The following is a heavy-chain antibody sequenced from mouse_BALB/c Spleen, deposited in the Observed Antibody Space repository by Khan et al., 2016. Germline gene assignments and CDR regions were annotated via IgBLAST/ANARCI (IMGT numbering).Heavy chain of an antibody. Sequence: LVKTGASVKISCKASGYSFTGYYMHWVKQSHGKSLEWIGYISCYNGATSYNQKFKGKATFTVDTSSSTAYMQFNSRTSEDSAVYYCAKGAYYGNYVAYWGQGTLVTVSA. D-gene: IGHD2-10*01. CDR1: GYSFTGYY. J-gene: IGHJ3*01. CDR2: ISCYNGAT. CDR3: AKGAYYGNYVAY. V-gene: IGHV1S34*01.